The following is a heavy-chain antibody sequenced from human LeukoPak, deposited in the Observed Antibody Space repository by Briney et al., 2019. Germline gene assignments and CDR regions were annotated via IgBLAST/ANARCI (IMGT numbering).Heavy chain of an antibody. V-gene: IGHV4-59*01. D-gene: IGHD3-22*01. CDR2: MYYTGST. Sequence: PSETLSLTCTVSGGSITSYYWSWMRQPSGKGLEWIGYMYYTGSTKYNPSLKSRVTISEDTSKNQFSLRLSCVTAADTAVYYCARRDGSGYYGYYFDHWGQGTLVTVCS. CDR1: GGSITSYY. CDR3: ARRDGSGYYGYYFDH. J-gene: IGHJ4*02.